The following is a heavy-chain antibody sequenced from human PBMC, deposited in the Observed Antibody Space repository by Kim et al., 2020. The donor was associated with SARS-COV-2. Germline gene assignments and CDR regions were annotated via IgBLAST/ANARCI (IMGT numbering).Heavy chain of an antibody. CDR2: ISSSSSTI. J-gene: IGHJ4*02. CDR3: ARDRYYYDSSGPTVFDY. V-gene: IGHV3-48*02. D-gene: IGHD3-22*01. Sequence: GGSLRLSCAASGFTFSSYSMNWVRQAPGKGLEWVSYISSSSSTIYYADSVKGRFTISGDNAKNSLYLQMNSLRDEDTAVYYCARDRYYYDSSGPTVFDYWGQGTLVTVSS. CDR1: GFTFSSYS.